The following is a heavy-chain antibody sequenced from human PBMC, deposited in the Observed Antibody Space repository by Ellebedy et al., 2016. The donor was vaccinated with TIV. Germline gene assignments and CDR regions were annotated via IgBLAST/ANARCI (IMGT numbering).Heavy chain of an antibody. CDR1: GYTFTNYG. Sequence: ASVKVSCXASGYTFTNYGISWVRQAPGQGLELMGWISGYNGNTNYAQKLQGRVTMTTDTSTSTAYMELRSLRSDDTAVYYCARFPGPLRINYYYYMDVWGKGTTVTVSS. D-gene: IGHD5-12*01. CDR2: ISGYNGNT. J-gene: IGHJ6*03. CDR3: ARFPGPLRINYYYYMDV. V-gene: IGHV1-18*01.